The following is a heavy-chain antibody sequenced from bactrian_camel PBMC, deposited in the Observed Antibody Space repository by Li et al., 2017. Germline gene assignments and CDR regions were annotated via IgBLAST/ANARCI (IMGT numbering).Heavy chain of an antibody. CDR3: AAALRWVGCPTDPHFPY. D-gene: IGHD5*01. Sequence: HVQLVESGGGSVQSGGSLRLTCTASGYASAIKCWGWFRRAPGKEREGVAGIVSDGRTSYANVVKGRFTISRDDANNTLLLQMTGLKPEDTAMYYCAAALRWVGCPTDPHFPYWGQGTQVTVS. CDR2: IVSDGRT. J-gene: IGHJ4*01. CDR1: GYASAIKC. V-gene: IGHV3S53*01.